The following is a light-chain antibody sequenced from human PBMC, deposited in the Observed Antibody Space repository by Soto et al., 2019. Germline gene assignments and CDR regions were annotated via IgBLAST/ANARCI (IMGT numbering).Light chain of an antibody. Sequence: QSALTQPASVSGSPGQSSTIACTGTSSDVGGYNLVSWYQQHPGKAPKLMIYEVSKWPSGVSNRFSGSKSGNTASLTISGLQAEDEADYYGCLFAGSSTLYAFGIPNTVPFL. CDR3: CLFAGSSTLYA. CDR2: EVS. CDR1: SSDVGGYNL. J-gene: IGLJ1*01. V-gene: IGLV2-23*02.